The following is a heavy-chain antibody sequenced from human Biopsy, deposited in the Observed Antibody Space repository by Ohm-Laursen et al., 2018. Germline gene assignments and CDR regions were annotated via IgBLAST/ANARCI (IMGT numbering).Heavy chain of an antibody. J-gene: IGHJ3*02. V-gene: IGHV4-34*01. Sequence: TLSLTCAVSGGSFSGYYWSWIRQTPGKGLEWIGEVSHSGGTNYNPSLKSRVTISVDTSKNHFSLNLSSVTAADTAVYYCARLTGDYIWGNWRINHDPFDIWDQGTSVTVSS. CDR3: ARLTGDYIWGNWRINHDPFDI. CDR2: VSHSGGT. CDR1: GGSFSGYY. D-gene: IGHD3-16*01.